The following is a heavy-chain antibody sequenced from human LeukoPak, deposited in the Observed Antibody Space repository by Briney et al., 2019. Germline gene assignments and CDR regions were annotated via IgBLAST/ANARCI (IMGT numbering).Heavy chain of an antibody. D-gene: IGHD6-19*01. V-gene: IGHV4-39*07. CDR1: GGSISSSSYY. Sequence: SETLSLTCTVSGGSISSSSYYWGWIRQPPGKGLEWIGSIYYSGSTNYNPSLKSRVTISVDTSKNQFSLKLSSVTAADTAVYYCASSGWYSENFQHWGQGTLVTVSS. CDR3: ASSGWYSENFQH. CDR2: IYYSGST. J-gene: IGHJ1*01.